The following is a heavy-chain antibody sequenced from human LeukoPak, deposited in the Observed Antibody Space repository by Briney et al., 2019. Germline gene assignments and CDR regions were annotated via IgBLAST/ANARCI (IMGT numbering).Heavy chain of an antibody. V-gene: IGHV4-59*01. CDR3: ARDFAGYSSGWYY. Sequence: SETLSLTCPVTGGSISSYYWSWIRQPPGKGLEWIGYIYYSGSTNYNPSLKSRVTISVDTSKNQFSLKLRSVTAADTAVYYCARDFAGYSSGWYYWGQGTLVTVSS. D-gene: IGHD6-19*01. J-gene: IGHJ4*02. CDR2: IYYSGST. CDR1: GGSISSYY.